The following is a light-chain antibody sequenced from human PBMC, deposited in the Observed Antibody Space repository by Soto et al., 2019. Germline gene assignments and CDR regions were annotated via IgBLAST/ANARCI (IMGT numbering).Light chain of an antibody. CDR3: HQYASLPIT. CDR1: QDINNY. Sequence: DIQMTQSPSSLSASVGDRVTITCQAGQDINNYLNWYQQKPGKAPKLLIFDATNLDTGVPSRFSGSGSRTHFTFTITSLQPDDVATYYCHQYASLPITFGQGTRLEIK. J-gene: IGKJ5*01. CDR2: DAT. V-gene: IGKV1-33*01.